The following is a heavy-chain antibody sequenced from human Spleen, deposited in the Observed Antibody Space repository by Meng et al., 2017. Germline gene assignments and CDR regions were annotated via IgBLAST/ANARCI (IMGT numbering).Heavy chain of an antibody. V-gene: IGHV4-31*03. Sequence: QVQLQESGPGLVKPSQTLSLTCTVSGGSISSGGYYWSWIRQHPGKGLEGIGYIHYSGSTYYNPSLKTRVSISVDTSKKQSSLQLNSVTAADTAVYYCARDDSSGYSFDNWGQGTLVTVSS. CDR2: IHYSGST. CDR3: ARDDSSGYSFDN. D-gene: IGHD3-22*01. CDR1: GGSISSGGYY. J-gene: IGHJ4*02.